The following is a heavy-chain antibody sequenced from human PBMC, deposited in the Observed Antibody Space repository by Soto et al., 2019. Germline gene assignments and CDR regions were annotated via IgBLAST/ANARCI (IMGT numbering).Heavy chain of an antibody. Sequence: PSETLSLTCTVSGGSISSYYWSWIRQPPGKGLEWIGYIYYSGSTNYNPSLKSRVTISVDTSKNQFSLKLSSVTAADTAVYYCAGYGSGSYYLPEDYGMDVWGQGTTVT. CDR3: AGYGSGSYYLPEDYGMDV. CDR2: IYYSGST. D-gene: IGHD3-10*01. V-gene: IGHV4-59*01. CDR1: GGSISSYY. J-gene: IGHJ6*02.